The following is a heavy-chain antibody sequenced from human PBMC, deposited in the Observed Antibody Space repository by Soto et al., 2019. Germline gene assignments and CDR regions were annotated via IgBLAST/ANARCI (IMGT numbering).Heavy chain of an antibody. J-gene: IGHJ3*02. V-gene: IGHV1-69*01. CDR1: GGTFSSYA. D-gene: IGHD3-22*01. CDR2: IIPIFGTA. CDR3: AIGTYSYDGIGYDGDLEI. Sequence: QVQLVQSGAEVKKPGSSVKLSCKASGGTFSSYAMNWVRQAPGQGLEWMGGIIPIFGTANNAQKFQGRVMITADESTSTAYMELSSLRSADTAVYYCAIGTYSYDGIGYDGDLEIWGQGTMVTVSS.